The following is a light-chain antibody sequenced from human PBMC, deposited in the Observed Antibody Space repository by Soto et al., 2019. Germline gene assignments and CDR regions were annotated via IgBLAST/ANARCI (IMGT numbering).Light chain of an antibody. CDR3: CSYAGNYTLL. Sequence: QSALTQPRSVSGSPGQSVTVSCTGTSRDVGIYNYVSWYQQRPGTAPKVMIYDVIKRPSGVPDRFSGSKSANTASLTISGLQADDEADYYCCSYAGNYTLLFGGGTKVTVL. CDR1: SRDVGIYNY. J-gene: IGLJ2*01. V-gene: IGLV2-11*01. CDR2: DVI.